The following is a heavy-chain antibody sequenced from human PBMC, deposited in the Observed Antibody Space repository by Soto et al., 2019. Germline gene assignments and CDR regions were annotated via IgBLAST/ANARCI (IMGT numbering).Heavy chain of an antibody. J-gene: IGHJ4*02. Sequence: HVQLVESGGGVVQPGRSVRLSCAASGFTFSTYGMHWVRQAPGKGLDWVAFTSYDGGNTDYADSVKGRFTISRDNSKKTLYLKRNSGRAKDRALYYCAKDRPPIHQVGTECDYGGQGTLVPVSS. CDR1: GFTFSTYG. V-gene: IGHV3-30*18. CDR3: AKDRPPIHQVGTECDY. CDR2: TSYDGGNT. D-gene: IGHD2-2*02.